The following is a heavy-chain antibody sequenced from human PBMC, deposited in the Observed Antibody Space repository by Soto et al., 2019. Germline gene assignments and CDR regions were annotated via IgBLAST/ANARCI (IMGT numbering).Heavy chain of an antibody. CDR2: IYYSGST. V-gene: IGHV4-59*01. Sequence: TSETLSLTCTVSGGSISSYYWSWIRQPPGKGLEWIGYIYYSGSTNYNPSLKSRVTISVDTSKNQFSLKLSSVTAADTAVYYCARVVAAAAGPGTLTYYFDYWGQGTLVTVSS. D-gene: IGHD6-13*01. CDR1: GGSISSYY. CDR3: ARVVAAAAGPGTLTYYFDY. J-gene: IGHJ4*02.